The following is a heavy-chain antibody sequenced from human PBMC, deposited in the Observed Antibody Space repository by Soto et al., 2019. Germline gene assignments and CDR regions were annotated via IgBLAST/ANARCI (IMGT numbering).Heavy chain of an antibody. CDR1: GFTFSSYA. J-gene: IGHJ5*02. D-gene: IGHD2-2*02. CDR2: ISSNGGST. V-gene: IGHV3-64D*06. Sequence: GGSLRLSCSASGFTFSSYAMHWVRQAPGKGLEYVSAISSNGGSTYYADSVKGRFTISRDNSKNTLYLQMSSLRAEDTAVYYCVKSSAVPAAIGWFDPWGQGTLVTVSS. CDR3: VKSSAVPAAIGWFDP.